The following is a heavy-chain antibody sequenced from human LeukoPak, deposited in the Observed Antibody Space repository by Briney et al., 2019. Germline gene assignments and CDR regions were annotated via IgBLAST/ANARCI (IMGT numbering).Heavy chain of an antibody. J-gene: IGHJ6*03. Sequence: SETLSLTCAVYGGSFSGYYWSWIRQPPGKGLEWIGEINHSGSTNYNPSLKSRVTVSGDTSKNQFSLKLSSVTAADTAVYYCARGVPQYYYDSSGYYDFYYYYYYMDVWGKGTTVTVSS. V-gene: IGHV4-34*01. CDR2: INHSGST. D-gene: IGHD3-22*01. CDR1: GGSFSGYY. CDR3: ARGVPQYYYDSSGYYDFYYYYYYMDV.